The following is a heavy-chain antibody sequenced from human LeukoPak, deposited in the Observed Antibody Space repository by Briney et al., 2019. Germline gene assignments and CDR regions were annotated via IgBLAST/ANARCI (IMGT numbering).Heavy chain of an antibody. V-gene: IGHV3-74*01. CDR1: GFTFSSYW. D-gene: IGHD1-7*01. Sequence: GGSLRLSCAASGFTFSSYWMHWVRQAPGRGLVWVSRINSDGSRTTYADSVKGQFTISRDNAKNTLYLQMNSLRAEDTAVYYCARTTLMNYLGDAFDIWGQGTMVTVSS. CDR2: INSDGSRT. CDR3: ARTTLMNYLGDAFDI. J-gene: IGHJ3*02.